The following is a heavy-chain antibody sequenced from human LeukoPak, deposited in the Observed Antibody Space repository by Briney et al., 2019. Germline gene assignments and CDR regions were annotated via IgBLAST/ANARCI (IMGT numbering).Heavy chain of an antibody. CDR1: GLTFSSYA. D-gene: IGHD6-13*01. V-gene: IGHV3-30*01. Sequence: PGGSLRLSCAASGLTFSSYAMHWVRQAPGKGLEWVAVISYDGSNKYYADSVKGRFTISRDNSKNTLYLQMNSLRAEDTAVYYCAREPLAAAGTRRFSLYFDYWGQGTLVTVSS. J-gene: IGHJ4*02. CDR3: AREPLAAAGTRRFSLYFDY. CDR2: ISYDGSNK.